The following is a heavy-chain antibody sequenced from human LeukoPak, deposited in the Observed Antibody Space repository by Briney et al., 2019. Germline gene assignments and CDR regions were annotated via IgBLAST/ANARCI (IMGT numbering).Heavy chain of an antibody. V-gene: IGHV4-34*01. CDR3: ARPTTVKGWFDP. CDR1: GGSFSGYC. J-gene: IGHJ5*02. CDR2: INHSGST. D-gene: IGHD4-17*01. Sequence: SETLSLTCAVYGGSFSGYCWSWIRQPPGKGLEWIGEINHSGSTNYNPSLKSRVTISIDTSKNQFSLKLSSVTAADTAVYYCARPTTVKGWFDPWGQGTLVTVSS.